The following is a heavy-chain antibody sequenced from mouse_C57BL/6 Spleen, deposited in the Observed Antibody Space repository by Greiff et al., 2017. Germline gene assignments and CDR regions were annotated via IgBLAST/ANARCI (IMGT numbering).Heavy chain of an antibody. CDR2: IDPSDSYT. CDR3: ARRSNYVAMDY. Sequence: QVQLKESGAELVKPGASVKLSCKASGYTFTSYWMQWVKQRPGQGLEWIGEIDPSDSYTNYNQKFKGKATLTVDTSSSTAYMQLSSLTSEDSAVYYCARRSNYVAMDYWGQGTSVTVSS. CDR1: GYTFTSYW. J-gene: IGHJ4*01. V-gene: IGHV1-50*01. D-gene: IGHD2-5*01.